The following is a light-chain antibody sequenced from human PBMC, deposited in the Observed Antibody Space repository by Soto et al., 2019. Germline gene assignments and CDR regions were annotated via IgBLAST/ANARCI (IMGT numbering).Light chain of an antibody. CDR1: RSNIGAGYD. Sequence: QPVLTQPPSVSGAPGQRVTISCTGSRSNIGAGYDVHWYQQVPGTAPKLLMYGDNYRPSGVPDRFSGSKSGTSASLAITGLQAEDEADYYCQSYDSSLSVIFGGGTQLTVL. J-gene: IGLJ2*01. CDR2: GDN. CDR3: QSYDSSLSVI. V-gene: IGLV1-40*01.